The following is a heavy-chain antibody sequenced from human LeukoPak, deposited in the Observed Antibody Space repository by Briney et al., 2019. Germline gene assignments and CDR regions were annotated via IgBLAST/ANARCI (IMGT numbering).Heavy chain of an antibody. CDR1: GGSISSYY. CDR2: IYNSGST. D-gene: IGHD2-15*01. J-gene: IGHJ4*02. Sequence: SETLSLTCSVSGGSISSYYCNWVRQPPGKGLEWIGYIYNSGSTEYNPSLKSRVTISVDTSKNQFSLRLSSVTAADTAVYYCARRYCSGGSCYHNLDYWGQGTLVTVSS. V-gene: IGHV4-59*01. CDR3: ARRYCSGGSCYHNLDY.